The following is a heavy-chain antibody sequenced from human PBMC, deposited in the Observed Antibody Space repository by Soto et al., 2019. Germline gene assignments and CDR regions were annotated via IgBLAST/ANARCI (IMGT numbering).Heavy chain of an antibody. CDR1: GGSFSGYY. Sequence: SDTLSLTCAVYGGSFSGYYWTWILQPPGTGLEWIGEINHSGSTNYNPSLKSRVTISVDTSKNQFSLKLSSVTAADTAVYYCARGRFFSGCYFWGNLFDPSGRGTLVIGSS. CDR2: INHSGST. D-gene: IGHD3-10*01. CDR3: ARGRFFSGCYFWGNLFDP. J-gene: IGHJ5*02. V-gene: IGHV4-34*01.